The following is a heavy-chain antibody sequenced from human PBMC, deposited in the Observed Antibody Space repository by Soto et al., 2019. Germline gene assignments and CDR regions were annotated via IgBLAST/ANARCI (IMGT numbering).Heavy chain of an antibody. CDR3: AREMATITEIDY. CDR1: GFTFSTYS. Sequence: PGGSLRLSCVASGFTFSTYSMNWGRQAPGRGLEWVSYISWSNSTVYYADSVKGRFIISRDNAKNSLHLQMNSLRDEDTAVYYCAREMATITEIDYWGQGTLVTVS. CDR2: ISWSNSTV. V-gene: IGHV3-48*02. D-gene: IGHD5-12*01. J-gene: IGHJ4*02.